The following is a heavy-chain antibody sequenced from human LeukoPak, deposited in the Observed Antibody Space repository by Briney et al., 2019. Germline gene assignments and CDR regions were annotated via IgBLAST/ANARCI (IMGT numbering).Heavy chain of an antibody. V-gene: IGHV3-43D*04. CDR3: AKDTVSSGYSYYAMDV. J-gene: IGHJ6*04. CDR1: GFTFDDYA. Sequence: SRAASGFTFDDYAMHWVRQTPGKGLEWVSLVSWNGRSTSYADSVKGRFTISRDNSKNSLYLQMNSLRPEDTALYYCAKDTVSSGYSYYAMDVWGKGTTVTVSS. D-gene: IGHD5-18*01. CDR2: VSWNGRST.